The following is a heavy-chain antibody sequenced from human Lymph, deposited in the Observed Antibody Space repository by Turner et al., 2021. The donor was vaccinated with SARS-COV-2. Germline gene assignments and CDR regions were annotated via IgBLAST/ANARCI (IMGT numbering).Heavy chain of an antibody. J-gene: IGHJ4*02. V-gene: IGHV3-23*01. D-gene: IGHD2-2*01. Sequence: EVQLFESGGGLVQPGGSLRLSCAASGFTFSSYAMSWVRQAPGKGLEWVSSISVSGSSAYYADSVKGRFTISRDNSKNTLYLQMNSLRAEDTAVYYCAKRKYQLLAGDFDYWGQGTLVTVSS. CDR1: GFTFSSYA. CDR3: AKRKYQLLAGDFDY. CDR2: ISVSGSSA.